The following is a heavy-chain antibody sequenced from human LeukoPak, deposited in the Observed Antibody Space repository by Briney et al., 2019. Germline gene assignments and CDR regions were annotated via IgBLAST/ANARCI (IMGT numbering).Heavy chain of an antibody. CDR3: ARRAGTRGSDYFDY. V-gene: IGHV4-59*08. J-gene: IGHJ4*02. Sequence: SETLSLTCTVSGGSISNYFWSWIRQPPGEGLEWIGYVYYSGSTNYNPSLKSRVTISVETSKNQFSLNLSSVTAADTAVYYCARRAGTRGSDYFDYWGQGTLVTVSS. D-gene: IGHD1-26*01. CDR2: VYYSGST. CDR1: GGSISNYF.